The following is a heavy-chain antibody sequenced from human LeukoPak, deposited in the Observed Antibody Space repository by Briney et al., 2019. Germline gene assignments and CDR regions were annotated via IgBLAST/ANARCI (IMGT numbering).Heavy chain of an antibody. Sequence: SQTLSLTCAISGDSFSSNTAAWNWIRQSPSRGLKWLGSTFYRSKWYNDYAVSVKSRITINPDTSKTQFSLQLNSVTPEDTAVYFCARDGWPAFDYWGQGTLVTVS. D-gene: IGHD2-15*01. V-gene: IGHV6-1*01. CDR3: ARDGWPAFDY. CDR2: TFYRSKWYN. CDR1: GDSFSSNTAA. J-gene: IGHJ4*02.